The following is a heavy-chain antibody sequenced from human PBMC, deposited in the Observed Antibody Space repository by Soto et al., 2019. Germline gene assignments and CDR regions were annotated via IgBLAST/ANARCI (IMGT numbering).Heavy chain of an antibody. J-gene: IGHJ4*02. V-gene: IGHV4-4*02. CDR1: GGSISSSNW. D-gene: IGHD3-22*01. CDR2: IYHSGST. Sequence: SETLSLTCAVSGGSISSSNWWSWVRQPPGKGLEWIGEIYHSGSTNYNPSLKSRVTISVDKSKNQFSLKLSSVTAADTAVYYCARDLGYYDSSGYLYYWGQGTLVTVS. CDR3: ARDLGYYDSSGYLYY.